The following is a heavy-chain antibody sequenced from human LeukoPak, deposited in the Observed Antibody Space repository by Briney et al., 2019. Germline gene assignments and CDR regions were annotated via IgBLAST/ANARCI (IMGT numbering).Heavy chain of an antibody. J-gene: IGHJ5*02. Sequence: SETLSLTCTVSGGSISSSRYYWAWIRQPPGKGLEWIGYIYYSGSTNYNPSLKSRVTISVDTSKNQFSLKLSSVTAADTAVYYCARHPHYDFWSGDGFDPWGQGTLVTVSS. D-gene: IGHD3-3*01. V-gene: IGHV4-61*05. CDR2: IYYSGST. CDR1: GGSISSSRYY. CDR3: ARHPHYDFWSGDGFDP.